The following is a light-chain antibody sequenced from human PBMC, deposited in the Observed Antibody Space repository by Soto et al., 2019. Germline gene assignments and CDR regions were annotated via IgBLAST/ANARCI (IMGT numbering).Light chain of an antibody. CDR3: QAWDSSTVV. Sequence: SYELTQPPSVSVSPGQTASITCSGDKLGDKYACWYHQKPGQSPVLVIYQDSKRLSGIPERFSGSNSGNTATLTISGTQAMDEADYYCQAWDSSTVVFGGGTKVTVL. CDR1: KLGDKY. V-gene: IGLV3-1*01. CDR2: QDS. J-gene: IGLJ2*01.